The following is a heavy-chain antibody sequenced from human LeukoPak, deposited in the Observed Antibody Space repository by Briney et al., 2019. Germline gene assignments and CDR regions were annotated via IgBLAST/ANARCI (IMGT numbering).Heavy chain of an antibody. CDR3: ARDKRRMIAAAGYNWFDP. V-gene: IGHV1-69*06. CDR2: IIPIFGTA. CDR1: GGTFSSYA. D-gene: IGHD6-13*01. Sequence: GASVKVSCKASGGTFSSYAISWVRQAPGQGLEWMGGIIPIFGTANYAQKFQGRVTITADKSTSTAYMELSSLRSEDTAVYYCARDKRRMIAAAGYNWFDPWGQGTLVTVSS. J-gene: IGHJ5*02.